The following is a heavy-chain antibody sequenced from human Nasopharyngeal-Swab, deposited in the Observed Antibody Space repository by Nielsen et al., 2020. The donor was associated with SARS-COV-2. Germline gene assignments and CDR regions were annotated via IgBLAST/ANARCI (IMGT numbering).Heavy chain of an antibody. V-gene: IGHV4-34*01. D-gene: IGHD6-19*01. J-gene: IGHJ3*02. CDR2: IYHSGST. CDR1: GGSFSGYY. Sequence: SETLSLTCAVYGGSFSGYYWSWIRQPPGKGLEWIGEIYHSGSTNYNPSLKSRVTISVDKSKNQFSLKLSSVTAADTAVYYCASRYSSGWGAFDIWGQGTMVTVSS. CDR3: ASRYSSGWGAFDI.